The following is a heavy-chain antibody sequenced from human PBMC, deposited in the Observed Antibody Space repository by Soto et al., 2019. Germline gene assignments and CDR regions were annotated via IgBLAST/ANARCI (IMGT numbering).Heavy chain of an antibody. V-gene: IGHV3-21*01. CDR3: ARDGGYSYGYPLDY. CDR2: ISSSSSYI. Sequence: GGSLRLSCAASGFTFSSYSMNWVRQAPGKGLEWVSSISSSSSYIYYADSVKGRFTIARDNARNSLYLQMNSLRAEDTAVYYCARDGGYSYGYPLDYWGQGTLVTVSS. CDR1: GFTFSSYS. J-gene: IGHJ4*02. D-gene: IGHD5-18*01.